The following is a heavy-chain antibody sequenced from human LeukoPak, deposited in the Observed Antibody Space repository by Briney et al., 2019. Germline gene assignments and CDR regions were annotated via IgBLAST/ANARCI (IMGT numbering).Heavy chain of an antibody. CDR2: ISSSSSTI. D-gene: IGHD6-25*01. Sequence: GGSLRLSCAASGFTFSSYSMNWVRQAPGKGLEWVSYISSSSSTIYYADSVKGRFTISRDNAKNSLYLQMNSLRAEDTAVYYCARQRYYYYYMDVWGKGTTVTVSS. CDR1: GFTFSSYS. V-gene: IGHV3-48*01. J-gene: IGHJ6*03. CDR3: ARQRYYYYYMDV.